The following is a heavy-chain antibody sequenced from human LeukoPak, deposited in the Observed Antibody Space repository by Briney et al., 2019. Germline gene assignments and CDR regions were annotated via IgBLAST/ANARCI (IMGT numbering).Heavy chain of an antibody. V-gene: IGHV4-34*01. CDR2: INHSGST. CDR1: GGSFSGYY. J-gene: IGHJ4*02. Sequence: SETLSLTCAVYGGSFSGYYWSWIRQPPGKGLEWIGEINHSGSTNYNPSLKSQVTISVDTSKNQFSLKLSSVTAADTAVYYCARPRRGTMKGIFGYWGQGTLVTVSS. D-gene: IGHD3-22*01. CDR3: ARPRRGTMKGIFGY.